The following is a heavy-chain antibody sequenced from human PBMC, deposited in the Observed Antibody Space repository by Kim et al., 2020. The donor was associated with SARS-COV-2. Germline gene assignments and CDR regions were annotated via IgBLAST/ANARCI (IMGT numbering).Heavy chain of an antibody. Sequence: RVTISVDTSKNQFSLKLSSVTAADTAVYYCARLGLWFGELSPYYYYGMDVWGQGTTVTVSS. V-gene: IGHV4-59*08. CDR3: ARLGLWFGELSPYYYYGMDV. D-gene: IGHD3-10*01. J-gene: IGHJ6*02.